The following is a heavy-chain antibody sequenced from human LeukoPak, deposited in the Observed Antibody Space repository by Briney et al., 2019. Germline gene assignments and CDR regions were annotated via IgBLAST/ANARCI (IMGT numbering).Heavy chain of an antibody. J-gene: IGHJ4*02. Sequence: GGPLRLSCAASGFTFSNYAMMWVRQAPGKRLEWVSSITGSGDGSYYADSVRGRFTISRDNSENTLYLQLNSLRAEDTAVYFCVKGFVHPTYYFDYWGQGTLVTVSS. V-gene: IGHV3-23*01. CDR3: VKGFVHPTYYFDY. D-gene: IGHD3-10*01. CDR2: ITGSGDGS. CDR1: GFTFSNYA.